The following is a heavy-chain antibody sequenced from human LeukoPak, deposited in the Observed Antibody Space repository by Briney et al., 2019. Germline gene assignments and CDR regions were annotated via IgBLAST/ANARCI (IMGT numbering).Heavy chain of an antibody. J-gene: IGHJ4*02. CDR1: GYTFTGYH. V-gene: IGHV1-2*06. Sequence: ASVKVSCKASGYTFTGYHMHWVRQAPGQGLEWMGRINPNSGDTNYAQKFQGRVAMTRDTSISTAFMELTRLRSDDTAVYYCARDYCSSTGCLFDYWGQGTLVTVSS. CDR3: ARDYCSSTGCLFDY. CDR2: INPNSGDT. D-gene: IGHD2-2*01.